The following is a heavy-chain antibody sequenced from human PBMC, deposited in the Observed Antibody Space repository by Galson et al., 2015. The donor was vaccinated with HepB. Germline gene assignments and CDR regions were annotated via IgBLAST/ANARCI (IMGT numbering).Heavy chain of an antibody. CDR3: ASNRGGSLIGY. D-gene: IGHD1-14*01. J-gene: IGHJ4*02. Sequence: SETLSLTCAVYGGSFSGYYWSWIRQPPGKGLEWIGEINHSGSTNYNPSLKSRVTISVDTSKNQFSLKLSSVTAADTAVYYCASNRGGSLIGYWGQGTLVTVSS. CDR2: INHSGST. V-gene: IGHV4-34*01. CDR1: GGSFSGYY.